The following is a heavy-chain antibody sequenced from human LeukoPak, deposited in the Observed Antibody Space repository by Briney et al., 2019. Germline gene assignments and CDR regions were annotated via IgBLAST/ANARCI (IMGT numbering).Heavy chain of an antibody. CDR3: ARRRGFDY. D-gene: IGHD3-10*01. CDR1: GFTSSSYT. CDR2: ISPSSSMM. V-gene: IGHV3-48*02. J-gene: IGHJ4*02. Sequence: PGGSLRLSCSASGFTSSSYTMNWIRQAPGKGLEWVSSISPSSSMMHYADSVRGRFTISRDNAKNSLYLQMNSLRDEDTAVYYCARRRGFDYWGQGTLVTVSS.